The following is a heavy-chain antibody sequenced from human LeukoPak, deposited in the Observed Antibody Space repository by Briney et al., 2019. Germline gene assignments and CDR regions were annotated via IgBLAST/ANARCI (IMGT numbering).Heavy chain of an antibody. CDR3: ARAHSSSWYLDENWFDP. Sequence: ASVKVSCKASGYTFTSYGISWVRQAPGQGLEWMGWMNPNSGNTGYAQKFQGRVTMTRNTSISTAYMELSSLRSEDTAVYCCARAHSSSWYLDENWFDPWGQGTLVTVSS. CDR1: GYTFTSYG. V-gene: IGHV1-8*02. D-gene: IGHD6-13*01. CDR2: MNPNSGNT. J-gene: IGHJ5*02.